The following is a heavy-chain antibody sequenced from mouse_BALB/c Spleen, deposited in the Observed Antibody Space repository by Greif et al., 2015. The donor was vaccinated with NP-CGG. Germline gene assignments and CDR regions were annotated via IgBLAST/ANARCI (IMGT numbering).Heavy chain of an antibody. V-gene: IGHV5-9-4*01. CDR2: ISSGGSYT. CDR3: ARDEKVQAWFAY. D-gene: IGHD2-14*01. CDR1: GFTFSSYA. J-gene: IGHJ3*01. Sequence: EVKVVESGGGLVKPGGSLKLSCAASGFTFSSYAMSWVRQSPEKRLEWVAEISSGGSYTYYPDTVTGRFTISRDNAKNTLYLEMSSLRSEDTAMYYCARDEKVQAWFAYWGQGTLVTVSA.